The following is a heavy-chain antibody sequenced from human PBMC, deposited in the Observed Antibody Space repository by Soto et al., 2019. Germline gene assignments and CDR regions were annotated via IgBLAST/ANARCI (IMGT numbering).Heavy chain of an antibody. CDR3: AKDRSRTDIADTFEI. J-gene: IGHJ3*02. V-gene: IGHV3-23*01. CDR2: ITDSGGNK. Sequence: GGSLRLSCAASGFTFRNYAMSWVRQAPGKGLEWVSAITDSGGNKYHADSVKGRFTISRDNSMDTLYLQMNSLRADDTAVYYCAKDRSRTDIADTFEIWGQGTMVTVSS. CDR1: GFTFRNYA. D-gene: IGHD5-12*01.